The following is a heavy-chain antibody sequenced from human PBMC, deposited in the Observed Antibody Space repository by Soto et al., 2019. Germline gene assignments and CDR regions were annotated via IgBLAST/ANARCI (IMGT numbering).Heavy chain of an antibody. CDR1: GFTFSSYG. J-gene: IGHJ5*02. Sequence: GGSLRLSCAASGFTFSSYGMHWVRQAPGKGLEWVAVISYDGSNKYYADSVKGRFTISRDNSKNTLYLQMNSLRAEDTAVYYCAKDVQPKGPGDTGLEEWFDPWGQGTLVTVSS. CDR2: ISYDGSNK. D-gene: IGHD3-16*01. V-gene: IGHV3-30*18. CDR3: AKDVQPKGPGDTGLEEWFDP.